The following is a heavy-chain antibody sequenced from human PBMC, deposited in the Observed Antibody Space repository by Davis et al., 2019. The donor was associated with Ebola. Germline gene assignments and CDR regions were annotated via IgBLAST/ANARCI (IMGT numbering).Heavy chain of an antibody. D-gene: IGHD4-17*01. CDR2: ISGSCGST. Sequence: GESLKIPCAASGFTFSSYAMTWVRQAPGKGLEWVSAISGSCGSTYYADSVKGRFAISRDNSKNTLYLQMNSLKADDTAVYYCAREVSKYGDYGFFDFWGQGTLVTVSA. CDR3: AREVSKYGDYGFFDF. J-gene: IGHJ4*02. CDR1: GFTFSSYA. V-gene: IGHV3-23*01.